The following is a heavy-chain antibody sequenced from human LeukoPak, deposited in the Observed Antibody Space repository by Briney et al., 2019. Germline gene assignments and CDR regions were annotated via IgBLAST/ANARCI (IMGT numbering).Heavy chain of an antibody. CDR2: IYTSGST. D-gene: IGHD3-16*01. CDR3: AGEATFLGVFFMAVFDI. J-gene: IGHJ3*02. CDR1: GGSISSGSYY. V-gene: IGHV4-61*02. Sequence: PSQTLSLTCTVSGGSISSGSYYWSWIRQPAGKGLEWIGRIYTSGSTNYNPSLKSRVTISVDTSKNQFSLKLSSVTAADTAVYYCAGEATFLGVFFMAVFDIGAKGKMVTF.